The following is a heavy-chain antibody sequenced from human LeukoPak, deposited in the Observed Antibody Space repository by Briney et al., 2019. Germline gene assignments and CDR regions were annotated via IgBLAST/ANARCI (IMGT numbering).Heavy chain of an antibody. CDR1: GGSISSSSYY. D-gene: IGHD5-18*01. J-gene: IGHJ4*02. V-gene: IGHV4-39*01. Sequence: SETLSLTCTVSGGSISSSSYYWGWIRQPPGKGLEWIGSIYYSGSTYYNPYLKSRVTISVDTSKNQYSLKLSSVTAADTAVYYCARRLDTAMVRWGQGTLVTVSS. CDR3: ARRLDTAMVR. CDR2: IYYSGST.